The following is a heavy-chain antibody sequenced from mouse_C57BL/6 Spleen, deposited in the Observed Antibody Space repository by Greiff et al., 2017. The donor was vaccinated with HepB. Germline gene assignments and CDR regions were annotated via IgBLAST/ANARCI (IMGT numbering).Heavy chain of an antibody. CDR2: ISNGGGST. CDR3: ARQGYDGYWYFDV. Sequence: EVKLVESGGGLVQPGGSLKLSCAASGFTFSDYYMYWVRQTPEKRLEWVAYISNGGGSTYYPDTVKGRFTISRDNAKNTLYLQMSRLKSEDTAMYYCARQGYDGYWYFDVWGTGTTVTVSS. D-gene: IGHD2-3*01. CDR1: GFTFSDYY. V-gene: IGHV5-12*01. J-gene: IGHJ1*03.